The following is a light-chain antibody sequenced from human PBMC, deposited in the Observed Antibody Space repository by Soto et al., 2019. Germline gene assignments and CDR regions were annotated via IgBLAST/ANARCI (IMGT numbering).Light chain of an antibody. CDR3: AAWDDSLRAVV. CDR1: GSNIGTHA. CDR2: RNH. J-gene: IGLJ2*01. V-gene: IGLV1-44*01. Sequence: QSVLTQSPSESATPGQRVTISCSGSGSNIGTHAVNWYQQVPGTAPTLLIFRNHQRPSGVPDRFSGSKSGTSASLAISGPQSEDEADYYCAAWDDSLRAVVFGVGTKLTVL.